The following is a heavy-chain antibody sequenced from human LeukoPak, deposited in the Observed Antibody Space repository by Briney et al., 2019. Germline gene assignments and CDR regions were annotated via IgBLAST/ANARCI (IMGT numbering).Heavy chain of an antibody. Sequence: GGSLRLSCAASGFTFSRYWMHWVRQAPGKGLVWVSRMNTDGSRTDYADSVKGRFTISRDNAKNTLCLQMNSLGVEDTAVYSCASDFGGHDDFWGQGILVTVSS. CDR1: GFTFSRYW. J-gene: IGHJ4*02. V-gene: IGHV3-74*01. D-gene: IGHD4-23*01. CDR2: MNTDGSRT. CDR3: ASDFGGHDDF.